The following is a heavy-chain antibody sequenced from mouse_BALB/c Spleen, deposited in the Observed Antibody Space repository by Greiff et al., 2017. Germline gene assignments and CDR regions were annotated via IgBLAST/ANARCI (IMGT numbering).Heavy chain of an antibody. Sequence: EVMLVESGGGLVQPGGSLKLSCAASGFTFSSYTMSWVRQTPEKRLEWVAYISNGGGRTYYPDTVKGRFTISRDNAKNTLYLQMSSLKSEDTAMYYCARPGNWAWFAYWGQGTLVTVSA. D-gene: IGHD2-1*01. CDR2: ISNGGGRT. V-gene: IGHV5-12-2*01. CDR3: ARPGNWAWFAY. J-gene: IGHJ3*01. CDR1: GFTFSSYT.